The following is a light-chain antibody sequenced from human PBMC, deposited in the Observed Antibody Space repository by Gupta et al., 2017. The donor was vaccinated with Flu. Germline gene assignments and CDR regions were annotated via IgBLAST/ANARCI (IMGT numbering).Light chain of an antibody. J-gene: IGKJ4*01. CDR2: DAS. CDR3: QQRTHWPAEVT. Sequence: RATLSGRASQSVRTDLAWYQQKPGQAPRLLIYDASNRAPGIPARFSGSGSGTDFTLSISSLGPDDFAVYYCQQRTHWPAEVTFGGGTTVEMK. V-gene: IGKV3-11*01. CDR1: QSVRTD.